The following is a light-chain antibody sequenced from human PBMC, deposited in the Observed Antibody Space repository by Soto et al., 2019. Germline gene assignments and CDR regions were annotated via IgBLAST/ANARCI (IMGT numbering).Light chain of an antibody. CDR3: MQSRQLWT. CDR1: QSLLHSDGKTY. J-gene: IGKJ1*01. V-gene: IGKV2D-29*01. CDR2: EVS. Sequence: TVMTQTPLSLSVTPGQPPSISCKSSQSLLHSDGKTYLYWYLQNPDQPPQLVIYEVSKRFGGVPDRCSGSGAGTDFTLKISLVDAEDVGVYYCMQSRQLWTFGQGTKVEIK.